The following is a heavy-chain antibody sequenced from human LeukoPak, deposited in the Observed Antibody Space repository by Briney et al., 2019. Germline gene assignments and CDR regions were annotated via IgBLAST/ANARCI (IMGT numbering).Heavy chain of an antibody. V-gene: IGHV4-59*01. CDR2: TYYSGST. CDR3: ARETSLMGATVGSAFDI. D-gene: IGHD1-26*01. Sequence: PSETLSLTCTVSGGSISSYYWSWIRQPPGKGLEWIGYTYYSGSTNYNPSLKSRVTISVDTSKNQFSLKLSSVTAADTAVYYCARETSLMGATVGSAFDIWGQGTMVTVSS. J-gene: IGHJ3*02. CDR1: GGSISSYY.